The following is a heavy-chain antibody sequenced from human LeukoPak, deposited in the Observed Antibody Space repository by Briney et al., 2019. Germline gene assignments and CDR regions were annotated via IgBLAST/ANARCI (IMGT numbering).Heavy chain of an antibody. V-gene: IGHV3-23*01. J-gene: IGHJ4*02. CDR2: ISGSGGST. D-gene: IGHD2-21*02. CDR3: AKDPSGGRGGDWFFDY. Sequence: PGGSLRLSCAASGFIFSSYAMSWVRQAPGKGLEWVSVISGSGGSTYYADSVKGRFTISRDNSKNRLYLQMNSLRAEDTAVYYCAKDPSGGRGGDWFFDYWGQGTLVTVSS. CDR1: GFIFSSYA.